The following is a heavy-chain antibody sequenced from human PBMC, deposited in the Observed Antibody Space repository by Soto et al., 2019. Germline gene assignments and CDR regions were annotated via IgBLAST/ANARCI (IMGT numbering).Heavy chain of an antibody. J-gene: IGHJ6*02. Sequence: QVQLVQSGAEVNKPGASVKDSCKSSGYPFTHYGITWVRQAPGQGLEWMGWISPFNGNTNYGQTLQGRVTLTTDTSPSTVYVEVRSLRSDDTAVYYCARDQSFDRSYYYGIDVWGQGATDTVSS. CDR1: GYPFTHYG. D-gene: IGHD3-10*01. CDR3: ARDQSFDRSYYYGIDV. CDR2: ISPFNGNT. V-gene: IGHV1-18*01.